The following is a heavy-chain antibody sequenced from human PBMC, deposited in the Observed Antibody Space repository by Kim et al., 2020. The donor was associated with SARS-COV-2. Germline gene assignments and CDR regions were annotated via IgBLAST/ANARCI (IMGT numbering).Heavy chain of an antibody. Sequence: GGSLRLSCAASGFTVSSNYMSWVRQAPGKGLEWVSVIYSGGSTYYADSVKGRFTISRDNSKNTLYLQMNSLRAEDTAVYYCARKFGYHYGMDVWGQGTTVTVSS. CDR2: IYSGGST. CDR1: GFTVSSNY. D-gene: IGHD3-10*01. CDR3: ARKFGYHYGMDV. V-gene: IGHV3-53*01. J-gene: IGHJ6*02.